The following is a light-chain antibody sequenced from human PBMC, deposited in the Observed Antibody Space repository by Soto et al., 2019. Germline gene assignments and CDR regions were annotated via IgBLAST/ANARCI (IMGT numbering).Light chain of an antibody. CDR3: QQFGPSPLT. CDR2: AAS. V-gene: IGKV3-20*01. Sequence: ETLLTQSAGTLSLSPGERVTLSCRASQSIRNNYLAWYQQKPGQAPRLVIYAASSRATGIPARFSGSGSGTDFTLTITRLEPEDFAVYYCQQFGPSPLTFGGGTKVEVK. J-gene: IGKJ4*01. CDR1: QSIRNNY.